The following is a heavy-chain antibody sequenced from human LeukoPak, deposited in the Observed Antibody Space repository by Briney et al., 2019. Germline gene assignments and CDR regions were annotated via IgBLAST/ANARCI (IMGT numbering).Heavy chain of an antibody. D-gene: IGHD5-18*01. Sequence: GGSLRLSCAAPGFTFSSYAMSWVRQAAGKGLEWVSAISGSGGSTYYADSVKGRFTISRDNSKNTLYLQMNSLRAEDTAVYYCAKGYSYGPEIDYWGQGTLVTVSS. CDR1: GFTFSSYA. J-gene: IGHJ4*02. CDR3: AKGYSYGPEIDY. CDR2: ISGSGGST. V-gene: IGHV3-23*01.